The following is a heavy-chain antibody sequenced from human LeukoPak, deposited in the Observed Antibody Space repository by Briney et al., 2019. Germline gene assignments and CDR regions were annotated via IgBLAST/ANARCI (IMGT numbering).Heavy chain of an antibody. CDR2: IYYSGST. J-gene: IGHJ6*02. D-gene: IGHD3-3*01. V-gene: IGHV4-59*08. CDR1: GGSISSYY. Sequence: SETLSLTCTVSGGSISSYYWSWIRQPPGKGLEWIGYIYYSGSTNYNSSLKSRVTISVDTSKNQFSLKLSSVTAADTAVYYCARQWEPRGDDFWSGYYTEYYYGMDVWGQGTTVTVSS. CDR3: ARQWEPRGDDFWSGYYTEYYYGMDV.